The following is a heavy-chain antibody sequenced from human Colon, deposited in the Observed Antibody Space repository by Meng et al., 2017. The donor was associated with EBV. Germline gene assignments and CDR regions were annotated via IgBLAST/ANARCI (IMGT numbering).Heavy chain of an antibody. CDR1: GASISSNNW. D-gene: IGHD5-24*01. V-gene: IGHV4-4*02. Sequence: QAQLEESGPGPVGPSGTLSLTCAVSGASISSNNWWSWVRQPPGKGLEWIGEIYHGGNTNYNPSLKSRVTISVDRSNDQFSLSLSSVTAADTAVYYCARGNAYNAPSFDYWGQGTLVTVSS. J-gene: IGHJ4*02. CDR3: ARGNAYNAPSFDY. CDR2: IYHGGNT.